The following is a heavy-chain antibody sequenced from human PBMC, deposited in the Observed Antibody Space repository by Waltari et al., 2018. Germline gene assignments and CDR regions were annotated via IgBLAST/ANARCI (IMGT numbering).Heavy chain of an antibody. CDR1: GYSFNTHW. Sequence: EVQLVQSGAEVKKPGESLRISCKGSGYSFNTHWIGWVRQMPGKGLEWMGIIYPDDSDARDGACCQDHVTISVDKPTNTAYLQWTSLRASDTAIYYCARHCNNTNSPDRCFDPWGPGTLVTVSA. J-gene: IGHJ5*02. CDR2: IYPDDSDA. CDR3: ARHCNNTNSPDRCFDP. V-gene: IGHV5-51*01. D-gene: IGHD4-4*01.